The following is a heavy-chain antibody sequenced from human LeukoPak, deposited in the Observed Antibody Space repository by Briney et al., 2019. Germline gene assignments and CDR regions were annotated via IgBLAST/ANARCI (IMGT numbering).Heavy chain of an antibody. CDR2: IYYSGST. J-gene: IGHJ5*02. CDR1: GGSISSSSYY. D-gene: IGHD3-10*01. V-gene: IGHV4-39*07. CDR3: ARDGYHHVSGSDYHNWFDP. Sequence: SETLSLTCTVSGGSISSSSYYWGWIRQPPVKGLEWIGNIYYSGSTSYNPSLKSRVTISVDTSKNQFSLKLSSVTAADTAVYYCARDGYHHVSGSDYHNWFDPWGRGTLVTVSS.